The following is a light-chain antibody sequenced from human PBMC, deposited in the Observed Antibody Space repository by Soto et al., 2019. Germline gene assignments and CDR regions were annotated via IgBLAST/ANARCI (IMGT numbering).Light chain of an antibody. CDR3: QQRSNWPIT. CDR1: QSVSSY. CDR2: DAS. J-gene: IGKJ5*01. V-gene: IGKV3-11*01. Sequence: EILLTQSPATLSLSPVERATLSCRASQSVSSYLAWYQQKPGQAPRLLIYDASNRATGIPARFSGSGSGTDFTLTISSLEPEDFAVYYCQQRSNWPITFGQGTRVEIK.